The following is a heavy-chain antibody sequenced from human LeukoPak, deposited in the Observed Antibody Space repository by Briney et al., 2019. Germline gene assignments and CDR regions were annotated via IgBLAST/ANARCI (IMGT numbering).Heavy chain of an antibody. Sequence: GGSLRLSCAASGFTFSRLWMSWVRQAPGKGLEWVANINEDGSEKYYVDSVEGRFTISRDNARNSLFLQMNSLRAEDTAVYYCARLFMITFGGVIAIDYWGQGTLVTVSS. CDR1: GFTFSRLW. D-gene: IGHD3-16*02. V-gene: IGHV3-7*01. CDR2: INEDGSEK. J-gene: IGHJ4*02. CDR3: ARLFMITFGGVIAIDY.